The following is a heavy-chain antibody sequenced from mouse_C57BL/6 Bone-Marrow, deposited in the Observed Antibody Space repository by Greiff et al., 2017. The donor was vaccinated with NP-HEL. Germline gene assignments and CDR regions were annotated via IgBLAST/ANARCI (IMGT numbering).Heavy chain of an antibody. CDR3: AKTNDYDYYAMDY. D-gene: IGHD2-4*01. Sequence: VQGVESGPGLVQPSQSLSITCTVSGFSLTSYGVHWVRQSPGKGLEWLGVIWRGGSTDYNAAFMSRLSITKDNSKSQVFFKMNSLQADDTAIYYCAKTNDYDYYAMDYWGQGTSVTVSS. CDR1: GFSLTSYG. J-gene: IGHJ4*01. V-gene: IGHV2-5*01. CDR2: IWRGGST.